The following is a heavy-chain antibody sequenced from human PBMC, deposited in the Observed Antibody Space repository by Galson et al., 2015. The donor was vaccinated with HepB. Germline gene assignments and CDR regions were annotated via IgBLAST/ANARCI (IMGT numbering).Heavy chain of an antibody. Sequence: SVKVSCKASGYTFTGYYMHWVRQAPGQGLEWMGRINPNSGGTNYAQKFQGRVTMTRYTSISTAYMELSRLRSDDTAVYYCARGGYDTSVDTPWVWFDPWGQGTLVTVSS. CDR3: ARGGYDTSVDTPWVWFDP. J-gene: IGHJ5*02. D-gene: IGHD3-22*01. V-gene: IGHV1-2*06. CDR2: INPNSGGT. CDR1: GYTFTGYY.